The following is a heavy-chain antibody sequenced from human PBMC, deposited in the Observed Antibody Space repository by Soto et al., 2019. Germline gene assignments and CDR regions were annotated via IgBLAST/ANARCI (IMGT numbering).Heavy chain of an antibody. Sequence: GSLRLSCAASGNIFNGYGMHWVRQPPGKGLEWVAVIRYDGSNIFYADSVRGRFTISKDTSKNQVVLTMNNVDPVDTGTYFCAHRRIGVSQWYYGDFDYWGQGTPVTVSS. CDR2: IRYDGSNI. D-gene: IGHD3-10*01. CDR3: AHRRIGVSQWYYGDFDY. CDR1: GNIFNGYG. J-gene: IGHJ4*02. V-gene: IGHV3-30*02.